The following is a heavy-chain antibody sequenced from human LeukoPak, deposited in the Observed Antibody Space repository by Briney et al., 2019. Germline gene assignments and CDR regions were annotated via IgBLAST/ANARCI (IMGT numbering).Heavy chain of an antibody. CDR3: ARYTRSSGGDY. D-gene: IGHD6-6*01. CDR1: GFTFSSYW. V-gene: IGHV3-7*01. Sequence: GGSLRLSCVASGFTFSSYWMSWLRQAAGKGLEWVANMKEDGSEKYYVDSVKGRFTVSRDNAKNSMYLQMNSLRAEDTAVYYCARYTRSSGGDYWGQGTLLTVSS. CDR2: MKEDGSEK. J-gene: IGHJ4*02.